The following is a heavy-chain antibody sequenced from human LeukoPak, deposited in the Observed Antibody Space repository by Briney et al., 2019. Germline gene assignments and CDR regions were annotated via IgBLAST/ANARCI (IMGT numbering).Heavy chain of an antibody. Sequence: GGSLRLSCAASGFTFSSYWMSWVRQAPGKGLEWVGRIKSKIDGGTTDFGAPVKGRFGISRDDSENTMYLHMNSLRAEDTAVYYCTTGNWGPYWGQGTLVTVSS. CDR3: TTGNWGPY. V-gene: IGHV3-15*01. CDR2: IKSKIDGGTT. CDR1: GFTFSSYW. D-gene: IGHD7-27*01. J-gene: IGHJ4*02.